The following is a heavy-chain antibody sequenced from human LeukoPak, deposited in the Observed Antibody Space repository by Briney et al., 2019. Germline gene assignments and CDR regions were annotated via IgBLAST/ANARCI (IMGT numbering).Heavy chain of an antibody. CDR1: GFTFSGSA. V-gene: IGHV3-73*01. CDR3: TRDSGTYNWFDP. CDR2: IDKKDKGYATAT. D-gene: IGHD1-26*01. J-gene: IGHJ5*02. Sequence: GGSLKLSCAASGFTFSGSAIHWVRQSSGKGLEWVGQIDKKDKGYATATAYAASVKGRFTISRDDSINTAYPQMKSLKTEDTALYYCTRDSGTYNWFDPWGQGALVTVSS.